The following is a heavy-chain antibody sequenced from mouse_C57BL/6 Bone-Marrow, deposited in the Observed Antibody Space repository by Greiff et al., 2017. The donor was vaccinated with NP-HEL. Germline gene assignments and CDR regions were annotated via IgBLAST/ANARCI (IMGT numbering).Heavy chain of an antibody. CDR3: ANFYFDY. J-gene: IGHJ2*01. V-gene: IGHV5-4*03. CDR2: ISDGGSYT. Sequence: EVMLVESGGGLVKPGGSLKLSCAASGFTFSSYAMSWVRQTPEKRLEWVATISDGGSYTYYPDNVKGRFTISRDNAKNNLYLQMRHLKSEDTAMYYCANFYFDYWGQGTTLTVSS. CDR1: GFTFSSYA.